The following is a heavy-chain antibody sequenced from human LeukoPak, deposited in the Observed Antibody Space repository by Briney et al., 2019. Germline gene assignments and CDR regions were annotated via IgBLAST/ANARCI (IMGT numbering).Heavy chain of an antibody. D-gene: IGHD1-1*01. CDR2: IQSGGNI. V-gene: IGHV3-53*01. CDR1: GLSISDQY. CDR3: ARDRGYAMDV. Sequence: GGSLRLSCAASGLSISDQYMSWGRQAPGKGLEWVSIIQSGGNIYYADSVKGRFTISRDNSKNTVYLQMNSLRAEDTAVYYCARDRGYAMDVWGQGTTVTVSS. J-gene: IGHJ6*02.